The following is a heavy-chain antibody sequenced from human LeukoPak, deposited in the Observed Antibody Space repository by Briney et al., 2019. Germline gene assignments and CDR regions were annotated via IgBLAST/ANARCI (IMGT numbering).Heavy chain of an antibody. Sequence: PGGSLRHSCAASGFAFSSYWMHWVRQAPGKGLVWVSRINSDGSSTSYADSVKGRFAISRDNAKNTLYLQMNSLRAEDMAVYYCARDVYYGSGSYSNDAFDIWGQGTMVTVSS. J-gene: IGHJ3*02. D-gene: IGHD3-10*01. V-gene: IGHV3-74*01. CDR3: ARDVYYGSGSYSNDAFDI. CDR2: INSDGSST. CDR1: GFAFSSYW.